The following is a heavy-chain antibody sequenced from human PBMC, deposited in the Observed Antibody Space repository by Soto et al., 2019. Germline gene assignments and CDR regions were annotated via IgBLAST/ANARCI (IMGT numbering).Heavy chain of an antibody. CDR3: ARDTDFLHSGYDFGY. CDR2: INSDGSST. D-gene: IGHD5-12*01. Sequence: GGSLRLSCAASGFKFGSYWMHWVRQAPGKGLVWVSRINSDGSSTSYADSVKGRFTISRDNAKNTLYLQMNSLRAEDTAVYYCARDTDFLHSGYDFGYWGQGTLVTVSS. V-gene: IGHV3-74*01. CDR1: GFKFGSYW. J-gene: IGHJ4*02.